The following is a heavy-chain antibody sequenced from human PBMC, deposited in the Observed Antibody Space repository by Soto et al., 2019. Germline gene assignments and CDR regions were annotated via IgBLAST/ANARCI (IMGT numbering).Heavy chain of an antibody. CDR3: ASVGYCSTTTCPPA. Sequence: PGGSLRLSCAASGFTFSSYAMHWVRQGPAKGLEWVAVIWYDGSNKYYADSVKGRFTISRDNSKNTLYLQMNSLRAEDTAVYYCASVGYCSTTTCPPAWGQGTLVTVSS. V-gene: IGHV3-33*01. CDR2: IWYDGSNK. CDR1: GFTFSSYA. J-gene: IGHJ4*02. D-gene: IGHD2-2*01.